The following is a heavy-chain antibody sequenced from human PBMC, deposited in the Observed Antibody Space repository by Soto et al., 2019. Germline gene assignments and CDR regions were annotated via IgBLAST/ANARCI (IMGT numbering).Heavy chain of an antibody. CDR3: ARGPPYEYYDFWSGSQPLFAFDI. Sequence: QVQLVQSGAEVKKPGASVKVSCKASGYTFTGYYMHWLRQAPGQGLEWMGWINPNSGGTNYAQKLKGGVTMTRDTSSRTADMELSRLRSDDTAVYYCARGPPYEYYDFWSGSQPLFAFDIWGQGTMVTVSS. V-gene: IGHV1-2*02. J-gene: IGHJ3*02. CDR1: GYTFTGYY. D-gene: IGHD3-3*01. CDR2: INPNSGGT.